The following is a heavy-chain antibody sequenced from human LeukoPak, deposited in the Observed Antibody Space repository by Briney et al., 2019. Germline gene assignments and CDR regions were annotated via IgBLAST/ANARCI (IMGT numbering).Heavy chain of an antibody. CDR1: GASISSHF. CDR3: ASLFFGSWYFDL. J-gene: IGHJ2*01. D-gene: IGHD3-3*01. CDR2: IYYSGSN. Sequence: PSETLSLTCTVSGASISSHFWSWIRQPPGKGLEWIGYIYYSGSNNYNPSLKSRVTISVDTSKNQFSLKLSSVTAADTAVYYCASLFFGSWYFDLWGRGTLVTVSS. V-gene: IGHV4-59*08.